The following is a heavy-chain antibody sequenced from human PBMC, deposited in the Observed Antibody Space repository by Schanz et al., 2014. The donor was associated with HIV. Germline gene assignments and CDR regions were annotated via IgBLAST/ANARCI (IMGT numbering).Heavy chain of an antibody. CDR1: GFIFSSYA. CDR2: ISGSGGST. CDR3: AKGGFYGDYVSYYYGLDV. D-gene: IGHD4-17*01. J-gene: IGHJ6*02. V-gene: IGHV3-23*01. Sequence: EVQLLESGGDQVQSGGSLRVSCAASGFIFSSYAMSWVRQAPGKGLEWVSAISGSGGSTYYADSVKGRFTISRDNSKNTLYLQMNSLRAEDTAVYYCAKGGFYGDYVSYYYGLDVWGQGTTVTVSS.